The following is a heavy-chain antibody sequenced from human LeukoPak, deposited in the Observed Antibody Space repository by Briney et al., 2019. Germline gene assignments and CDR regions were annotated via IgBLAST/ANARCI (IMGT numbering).Heavy chain of an antibody. CDR1: GFTFSDYY. Sequence: PGGSLRLSCAASGFTFSDYYMSWIRQAPGKGLEWVSYISSSGSTIYYADSVKGRFTISRDNAKNSLYLQMNSLRAEDTAVYYCARHPTEDTDYGGNSAGGAFDIWGQGTMVTVSS. CDR2: ISSSGSTI. V-gene: IGHV3-11*01. D-gene: IGHD4-17*01. J-gene: IGHJ3*02. CDR3: ARHPTEDTDYGGNSAGGAFDI.